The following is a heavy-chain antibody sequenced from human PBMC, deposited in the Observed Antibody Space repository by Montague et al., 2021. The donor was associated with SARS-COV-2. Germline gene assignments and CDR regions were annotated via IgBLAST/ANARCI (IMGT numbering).Heavy chain of an antibody. V-gene: IGHV4-59*02. CDR2: IYYSGST. CDR3: ARGFDI. Sequence: SETLSLTCTVSGGSVSSSYWSWIRQPPGKGLEWIAYIYYSGSTDYNPSLKSRVTISVDTSKNQFSLKLSSVTAADTAVYYCARGFDIWGQGTMVTVSS. CDR1: GGSVSSSY. J-gene: IGHJ3*02.